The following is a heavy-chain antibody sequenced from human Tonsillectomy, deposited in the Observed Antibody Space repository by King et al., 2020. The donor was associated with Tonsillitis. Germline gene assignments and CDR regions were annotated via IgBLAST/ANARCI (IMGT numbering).Heavy chain of an antibody. CDR2: ISYDGSNI. J-gene: IGHJ3*02. D-gene: IGHD1-26*01. Sequence: VPLVASGGGVVQPGRSLRLSCEASGFTFSSYAMHWVRQAPGKGLEWVAVISYDGSNIYYADSVKGRFTISRDNSKNTLYLQMNSLRAEDTAVYYCARDGSGSYYPYDAFDIWGQGTMVTVSS. CDR3: ARDGSGSYYPYDAFDI. CDR1: GFTFSSYA. V-gene: IGHV3-30*01.